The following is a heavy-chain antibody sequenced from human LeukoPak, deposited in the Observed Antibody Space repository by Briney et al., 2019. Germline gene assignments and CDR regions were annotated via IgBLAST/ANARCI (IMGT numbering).Heavy chain of an antibody. CDR1: GFTFSSYS. V-gene: IGHV3-21*01. D-gene: IGHD2-21*02. J-gene: IGHJ6*02. CDR3: ARGTLCGGDYYSFYYYGMDV. Sequence: GGSLRLSCAASGFTFSSYSMNWVRQAPGKGLEWVSSISSSSSYIYYADSVKGRFTISRDNAKNSLYLQMNSLRAEDTAVYYCARGTLCGGDYYSFYYYGMDVWGQGTTVTVSS. CDR2: ISSSSSYI.